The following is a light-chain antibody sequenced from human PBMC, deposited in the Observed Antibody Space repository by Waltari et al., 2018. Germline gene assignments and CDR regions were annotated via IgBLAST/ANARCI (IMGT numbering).Light chain of an antibody. CDR1: QSVSSSY. Sequence: EIVLTQSPVTLSLSPGERATLSCRASQSVSSSYLAWYQQKPGQAPRLLIYGASSRATGIPDRFSGSGSGTDFTLTISRLEPEDFAVYYCQQYGSSPPELTFGGGTKVEIK. CDR3: QQYGSSPPELT. CDR2: GAS. V-gene: IGKV3-20*01. J-gene: IGKJ4*01.